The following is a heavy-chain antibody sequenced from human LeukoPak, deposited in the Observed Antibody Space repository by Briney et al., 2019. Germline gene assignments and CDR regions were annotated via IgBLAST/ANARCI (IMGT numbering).Heavy chain of an antibody. Sequence: SETLSLTCAVYGGSFSGYYWSWIRQPPGKGLEWIGEINHSGSTNYNPSLKSRVTISVDTSKNQFSLKLSSVTAADTAVYYCARDRGYCSSTSCYGLRYFDLWGRGTLVTVSS. J-gene: IGHJ2*01. CDR3: ARDRGYCSSTSCYGLRYFDL. CDR1: GGSFSGYY. CDR2: INHSGST. V-gene: IGHV4-34*01. D-gene: IGHD2-2*01.